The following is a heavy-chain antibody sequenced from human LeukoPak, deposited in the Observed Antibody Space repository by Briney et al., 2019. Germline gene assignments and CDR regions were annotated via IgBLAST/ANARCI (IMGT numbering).Heavy chain of an antibody. CDR2: INHSGST. CDR3: ARGRGCSSTSCYLDVWFDP. Sequence: SETLSLTCAIYGGSFSTYYWSWIRQPPGKGLEWIGEINHSGSTNYNPSLKSRVTMSVDTSKNQFSLKLSSVTAADTAVYHCARGRGCSSTSCYLDVWFDPWGQGTLVTVSS. CDR1: GGSFSTYY. D-gene: IGHD2-2*01. V-gene: IGHV4-34*01. J-gene: IGHJ5*02.